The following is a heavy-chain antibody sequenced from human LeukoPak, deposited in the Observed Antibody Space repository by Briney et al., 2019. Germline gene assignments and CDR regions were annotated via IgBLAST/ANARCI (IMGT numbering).Heavy chain of an antibody. Sequence: PGRSLRLSCAAFGFTFSSYAMHWVRQAPGKGLEWVAVISYDGSNKYYADSVKGRFTISRDNSKNTLYLQMNSLRAEDTAVYYCASTPPMYFDWLLSDGIDVWGQGTTVTVSS. CDR3: ASTPPMYFDWLLSDGIDV. CDR1: GFTFSSYA. J-gene: IGHJ6*02. V-gene: IGHV3-30*04. CDR2: ISYDGSNK. D-gene: IGHD3-9*01.